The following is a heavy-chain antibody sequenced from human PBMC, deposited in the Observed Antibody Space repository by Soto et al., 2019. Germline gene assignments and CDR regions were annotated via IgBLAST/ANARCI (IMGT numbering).Heavy chain of an antibody. CDR3: AKDQDIVVVPAAFGMDV. CDR2: ISGSGGST. Sequence: SGGSLRLSCAASGFTFSSYAMSWVSQAPGKGLEWVSAISGSGGSTYYADSVKGRFTIYRDNSKNTLYLQMNSLRAEDTAVYYCAKDQDIVVVPAAFGMDVWGQGTTVTVSS. CDR1: GFTFSSYA. J-gene: IGHJ6*02. D-gene: IGHD2-2*01. V-gene: IGHV3-23*01.